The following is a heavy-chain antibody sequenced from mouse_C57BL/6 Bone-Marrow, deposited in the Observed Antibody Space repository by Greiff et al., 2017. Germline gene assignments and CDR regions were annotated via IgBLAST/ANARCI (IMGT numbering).Heavy chain of an antibody. Sequence: VQLQQSGPVLVKPGASVKMSCKASGYTFTDYYMNWVKQSHGKSLEWIGVINPYNGGTSYNQKFKGKATLTVDKSSSTAYMELNSLTSEDSAVYYCAREGVYYDHQDAMDYWGQGTSVTVSS. CDR3: AREGVYYDHQDAMDY. CDR1: GYTFTDYY. V-gene: IGHV1-19*01. CDR2: INPYNGGT. J-gene: IGHJ4*01. D-gene: IGHD2-4*01.